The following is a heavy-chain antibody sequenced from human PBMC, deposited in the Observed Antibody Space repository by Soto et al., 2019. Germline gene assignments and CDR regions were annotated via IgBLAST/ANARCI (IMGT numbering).Heavy chain of an antibody. V-gene: IGHV4-4*02. Sequence: SETLSLTCAVSSGSISSSNWWSWVRQPPGKGLEWIGEIYHSGSTNYNPSLKSRVTISVDKSKNQFSLKLSSVTAADTAVYYCARKGDYGDYVEGAFDIWGQGTMVTVSS. CDR3: ARKGDYGDYVEGAFDI. CDR1: SGSISSSNW. CDR2: IYHSGST. D-gene: IGHD4-17*01. J-gene: IGHJ3*02.